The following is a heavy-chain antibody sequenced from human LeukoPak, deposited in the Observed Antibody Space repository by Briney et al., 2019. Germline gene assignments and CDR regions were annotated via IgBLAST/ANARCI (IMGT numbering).Heavy chain of an antibody. Sequence: QPGGSLRLSCAASGFSFSKYKMNWVRQAPGKGLECVSHITTSGGTAYYADSVKGRFTISRDNAKNLLHLQMNSLRAEDTAAYYCARDWPGWSAFDVWGHGTMVTVSS. CDR3: ARDWPGWSAFDV. V-gene: IGHV3-48*01. CDR2: ITTSGGTA. CDR1: GFSFSKYK. J-gene: IGHJ3*01. D-gene: IGHD2-15*01.